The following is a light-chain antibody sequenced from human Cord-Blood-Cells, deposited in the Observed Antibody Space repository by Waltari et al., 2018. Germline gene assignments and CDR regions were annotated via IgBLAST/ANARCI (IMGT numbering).Light chain of an antibody. V-gene: IGKV4-1*01. Sequence: DIVMTQSPASLAVSLGERATINCKSSQSVLYSSNNKNYLAWYQQKPGQPPNLLIYSASTRESGVPDRFSGSGSGTDFTLTISSLQAEDVAVYYCQQYYSTPTFGQGTKVEIK. J-gene: IGKJ1*01. CDR1: QSVLYSSNNKNY. CDR2: SAS. CDR3: QQYYSTPT.